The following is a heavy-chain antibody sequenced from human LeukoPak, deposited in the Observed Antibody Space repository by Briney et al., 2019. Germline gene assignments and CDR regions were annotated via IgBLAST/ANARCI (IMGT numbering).Heavy chain of an antibody. CDR2: LSPKSGAT. D-gene: IGHD1-26*01. V-gene: IGHV1-2*02. J-gene: IGHJ4*02. CDR1: GYTFSVYY. CDR3: ARDTYGGSYFPLPY. Sequence: GASVKVSCKASGYTFSVYYVHWVRQAPGQGLEWMGWLSPKSGATKYAQKFQGRVTLTRDLSLSTAYMELNSLTSDDTAVYYCARDTYGGSYFPLPYWGQGALVTVSS.